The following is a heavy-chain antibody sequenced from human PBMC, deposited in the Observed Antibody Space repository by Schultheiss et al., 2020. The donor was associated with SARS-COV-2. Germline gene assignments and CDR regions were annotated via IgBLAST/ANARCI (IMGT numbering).Heavy chain of an antibody. V-gene: IGHV3-7*03. Sequence: GGSLRLSCAVSGFTFSNYWMNWVRQAPGKGLEWVANIKEDGSEKYYVDSVKDRFTVSRDNAKNSLYLQMNSLRAQDTAVYYCARGSNGAFDIWGQGTRVTVSS. CDR1: GFTFSNYW. CDR2: IKEDGSEK. D-gene: IGHD6-13*01. J-gene: IGHJ3*02. CDR3: ARGSNGAFDI.